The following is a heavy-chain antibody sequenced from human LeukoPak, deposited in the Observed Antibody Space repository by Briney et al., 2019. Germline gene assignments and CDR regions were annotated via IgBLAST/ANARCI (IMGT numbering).Heavy chain of an antibody. CDR2: IIPIFGTA. D-gene: IGHD2-2*01. V-gene: IGHV1-69*01. CDR3: GVVPAAISYYYYYYMDV. Sequence: SVKVSCKASGGTFSSYAISRVRQAPGQGLEWMGGIIPIFGTANYAQKFQGRVTITADESTSTAYMELSSLRSEDTAVYYCGVVPAAISYYYYYYMDVWGKGTTVTVSS. J-gene: IGHJ6*03. CDR1: GGTFSSYA.